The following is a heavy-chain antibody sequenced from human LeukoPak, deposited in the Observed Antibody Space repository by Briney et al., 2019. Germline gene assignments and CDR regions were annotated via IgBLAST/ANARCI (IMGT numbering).Heavy chain of an antibody. V-gene: IGHV3-23*01. Sequence: AGGSLRLSCAVSGFTFSSYAMSWVRQAPGKGLEWVSAISGSGGSTYYADSVKGRFTISRDNSKNTLYLQMNSLRAEDTAVYYCAKDQVTMVRGVIITHDAFDIWGQGTMVTVSS. CDR3: AKDQVTMVRGVIITHDAFDI. CDR2: ISGSGGST. D-gene: IGHD3-10*01. J-gene: IGHJ3*02. CDR1: GFTFSSYA.